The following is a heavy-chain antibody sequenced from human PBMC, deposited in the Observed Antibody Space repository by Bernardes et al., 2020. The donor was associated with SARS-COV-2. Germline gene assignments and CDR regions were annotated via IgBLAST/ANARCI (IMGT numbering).Heavy chain of an antibody. Sequence: GGSLRLSCAASGFTFRSSAMSWVRQAPGTGLEWVSGISGSGVRTNYAGSVKGRFTISRDTSKSTLYLQMNSLRAEDTAVYYCAKGRDSGYLVPFDYWGQGTVVTVSS. CDR1: GFTFRSSA. CDR2: ISGSGVRT. CDR3: AKGRDSGYLVPFDY. J-gene: IGHJ4*02. D-gene: IGHD3-22*01. V-gene: IGHV3-23*01.